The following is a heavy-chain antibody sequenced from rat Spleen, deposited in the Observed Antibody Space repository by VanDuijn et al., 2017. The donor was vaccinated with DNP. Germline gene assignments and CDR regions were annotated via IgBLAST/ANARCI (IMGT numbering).Heavy chain of an antibody. CDR2: IIYDGRRT. D-gene: IGHD1-4*01. CDR1: GFTFSDYN. Sequence: EVQLVESGGGLVQPGRSLKLSCVASGFTFSDYNMAWVRQAPKKGLEWVATIIYDGRRTYYRDSVKGRFTISRDNTKSTLYLQMDSLRSEDTATYYCATHTFTGGITTPFAYWGQGTLVTVSS. CDR3: ATHTFTGGITTPFAY. J-gene: IGHJ3*01. V-gene: IGHV5S10*01.